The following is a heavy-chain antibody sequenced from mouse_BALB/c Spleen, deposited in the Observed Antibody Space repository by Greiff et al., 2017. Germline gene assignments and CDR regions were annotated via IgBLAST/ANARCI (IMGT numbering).Heavy chain of an antibody. CDR2: IYPGNGDT. Sequence: QVQLQQPGAELVKPGASVKMSCKASGYTFTSYNMHWVKQTPGQGLEWIGAIYPGNGDTSYNQKFKGKATLTADKSSSTAYMQLSSLTSEDSAVYYCARGSVYHDTGNYFDYWGQGTTLTVSS. CDR3: ARGSVYHDTGNYFDY. V-gene: IGHV1-12*01. J-gene: IGHJ2*01. D-gene: IGHD2-3*01. CDR1: GYTFTSYN.